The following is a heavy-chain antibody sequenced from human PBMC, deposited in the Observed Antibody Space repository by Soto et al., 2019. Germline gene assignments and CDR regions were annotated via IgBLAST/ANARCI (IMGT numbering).Heavy chain of an antibody. CDR3: ARDQQGLDY. CDR2: ISASGGRT. CDR1: GFTFSSYA. J-gene: IGHJ4*02. Sequence: GGSLRLSCAASGFTFSSYAMNWVRQAPGKGLEWVSGISASGGRTCYPDSVKGRFTISRDNSKNTLYLQMNSLRAEDTAVYYCARDQQGLDYWGQGTLVTVSS. V-gene: IGHV3-23*01.